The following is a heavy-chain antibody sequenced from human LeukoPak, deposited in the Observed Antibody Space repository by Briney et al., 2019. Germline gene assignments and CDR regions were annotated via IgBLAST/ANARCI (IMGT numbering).Heavy chain of an antibody. D-gene: IGHD3-22*01. CDR2: AYYTGSI. Sequence: PSETLSLTCTVSGDSITSYYWSWFRQPPGKGLEWVGYAYYTGSINYSPPLKSRLTMSVDTSKNQFSLNLSSVTAADTAIYYCARGPYDSGGYYLAACDVWGRGTMVTVTS. V-gene: IGHV4-59*01. CDR1: GDSITSYY. CDR3: ARGPYDSGGYYLAACDV. J-gene: IGHJ3*01.